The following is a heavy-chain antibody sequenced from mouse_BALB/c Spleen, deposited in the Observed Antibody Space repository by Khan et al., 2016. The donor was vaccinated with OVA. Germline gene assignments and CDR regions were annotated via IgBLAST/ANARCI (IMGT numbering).Heavy chain of an antibody. CDR2: IDPFSGDT. CDR3: TRHGYVACFTY. V-gene: IGHV1S135*01. CDR1: GYSFTSYY. Sequence: IQLVQSGPELMKPGASVKISCKASGYSFTSYYIHWVMESHGKSLEWIGYIDPFSGDTTYNHKFKGKSTLTLDKSSSTAYLLLSNLTSEDSAVYYCTRHGYVACFTYWGQGTLVTVSA. J-gene: IGHJ3*01. D-gene: IGHD2-2*01.